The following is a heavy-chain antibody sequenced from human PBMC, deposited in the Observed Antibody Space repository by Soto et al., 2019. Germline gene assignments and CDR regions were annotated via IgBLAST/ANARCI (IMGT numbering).Heavy chain of an antibody. D-gene: IGHD7-27*01. CDR3: ARWGSYLYYFDY. Sequence: SETLSLTCTVSGGSISSGGYYWSWIRQHPGKGLEWIGYIYYSGSTYYNPSLKSRVTISVDTSKNQFSLKLSSVTAADTAVYYCARWGSYLYYFDYWGQGTLVTVSS. J-gene: IGHJ4*02. CDR1: GGSISSGGYY. CDR2: IYYSGST. V-gene: IGHV4-31*03.